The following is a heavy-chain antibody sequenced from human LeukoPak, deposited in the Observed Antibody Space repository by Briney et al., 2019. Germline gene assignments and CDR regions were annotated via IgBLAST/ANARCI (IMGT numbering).Heavy chain of an antibody. J-gene: IGHJ4*02. CDR2: ISYNGST. D-gene: IGHD3-22*01. CDR3: ATANDSSGYYFDY. V-gene: IGHV4-59*12. Sequence: SETLSLTCTVSGDSISSYYWSWIRQPPGKGLERIGYISYNGSTNYNPSLKSRVTISVDTSKNQFSLKLSSVTAADTAVYYCATANDSSGYYFDYWGQGTLVTVSS. CDR1: GDSISSYY.